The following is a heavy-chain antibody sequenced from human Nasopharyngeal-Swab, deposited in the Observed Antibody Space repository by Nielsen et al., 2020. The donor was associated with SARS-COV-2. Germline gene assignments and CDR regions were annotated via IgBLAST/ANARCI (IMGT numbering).Heavy chain of an antibody. V-gene: IGHV6-1*01. CDR2: TYYRSKWYN. Sequence: SQTLSLTCAISGDSVSSNSAAWNWIRQSPSRGLEWLGRTYYRSKWYNDYAVSVKSRITINPDTSKNQFSLQLNSVTPEDTAVYYCARARRTDIVVVPAAPRGYYKDVWGKGTTVTVSS. CDR1: GDSVSSNSAA. J-gene: IGHJ6*03. CDR3: ARARRTDIVVVPAAPRGYYKDV. D-gene: IGHD2-2*01.